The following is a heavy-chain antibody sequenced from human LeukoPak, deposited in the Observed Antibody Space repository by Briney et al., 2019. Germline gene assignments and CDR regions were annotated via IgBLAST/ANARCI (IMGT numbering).Heavy chain of an antibody. J-gene: IGHJ6*02. Sequence: PGGSLRLSCAASGFTFSDYYMSWIRQAPGKGLEWVSYISSSGSTIYYADSVKGRFTISRDNAKNSLYLQMNSLRAEDTAVYYCAGGPSYGDYSDYYYYGMDVWGQRTTVTVSS. CDR1: GFTFSDYY. D-gene: IGHD4-17*01. CDR2: ISSSGSTI. V-gene: IGHV3-11*01. CDR3: AGGPSYGDYSDYYYYGMDV.